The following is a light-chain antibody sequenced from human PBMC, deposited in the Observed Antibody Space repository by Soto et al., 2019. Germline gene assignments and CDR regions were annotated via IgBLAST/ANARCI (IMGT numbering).Light chain of an antibody. CDR1: QTVPSSH. J-gene: IGKJ2*01. V-gene: IGKV3-20*01. CDR2: GTS. CDR3: QQYNTSPYT. Sequence: EIVLTQSPGTLSLSPGERATLSCRASQTVPSSHLAWFQQKPGQAPRLLIFGTSNRAPGIPDRFSGSGSWTDVTLTIGRLEPEDFAVYYCQQYNTSPYTFGQGTKLEIK.